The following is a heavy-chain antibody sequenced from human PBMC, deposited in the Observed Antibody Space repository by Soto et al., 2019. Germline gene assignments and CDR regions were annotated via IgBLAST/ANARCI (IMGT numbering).Heavy chain of an antibody. V-gene: IGHV4-4*02. CDR1: GDSLTNYHW. D-gene: IGHD2-15*01. CDR3: VRDSRTGCSSINCYMH. CDR2: IAHTGRP. Sequence: QLQLRESGPGLVEPSGTLFLTCDVSGDSLTNYHWWYWVRQAPGKGLERIAEIAHTGRPNYNPSLKSRIAISIDKSTNQFTLKLSFVTAAKTAVYYCVRDSRTGCSSINCYMHWGQGTLVTVSS. J-gene: IGHJ4*02.